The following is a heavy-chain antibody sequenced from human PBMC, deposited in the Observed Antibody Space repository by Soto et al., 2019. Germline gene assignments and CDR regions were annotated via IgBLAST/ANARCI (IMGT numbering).Heavy chain of an antibody. CDR2: SYYSGST. J-gene: IGHJ5*02. V-gene: IGHV4-59*08. CDR1: GSSISSYY. CDR3: AVQDREHSYGLIWFDP. Sequence: SDILSLTSTSPGSSISSYYLCWLRRPPRKGLEWIGYSYYSGSTNYNPSLRSRVTISVDTSKTHYSLRLTSVTAADTAVYYGAVQDREHSYGLIWFDPWGQGTLVTVSS. D-gene: IGHD5-18*01.